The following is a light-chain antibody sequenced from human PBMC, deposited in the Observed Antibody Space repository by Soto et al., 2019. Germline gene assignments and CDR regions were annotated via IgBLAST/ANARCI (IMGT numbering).Light chain of an antibody. Sequence: QSALTQPASVSGSPGQSITISCTGTSSDIGGYNYVSWYQQHPGKAPKLMIYDVSYRPSGVSHRFSGSKSGSTASLTISGLQAEDEADYYCSSYTSSSTLDVVFGGGTKVTVL. J-gene: IGLJ2*01. CDR3: SSYTSSSTLDVV. CDR2: DVS. V-gene: IGLV2-14*01. CDR1: SSDIGGYNY.